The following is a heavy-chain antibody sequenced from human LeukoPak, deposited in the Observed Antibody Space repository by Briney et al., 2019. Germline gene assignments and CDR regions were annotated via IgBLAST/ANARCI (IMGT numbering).Heavy chain of an antibody. CDR2: INPNSGGT. Sequence: ASVKVSCKASGYTFTGYYMHWVRQAPGQGLEWMGWINPNSGGTNYAQKFQGRVTMTRDTSISTAYMELSRLRSDDTALYYCAKVRAPLSGNSYYFDYWGQGTLVTVSS. CDR3: AKVRAPLSGNSYYFDY. D-gene: IGHD1-26*01. J-gene: IGHJ4*02. V-gene: IGHV1-2*02. CDR1: GYTFTGYY.